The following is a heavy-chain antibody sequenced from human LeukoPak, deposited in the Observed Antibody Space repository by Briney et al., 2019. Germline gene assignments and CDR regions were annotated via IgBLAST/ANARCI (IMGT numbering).Heavy chain of an antibody. D-gene: IGHD3-10*01. CDR1: GFTFSTYA. CDR3: ARMAVRGVRLPYFDY. CDR2: IGSSGSVI. J-gene: IGHJ4*02. V-gene: IGHV3-11*01. Sequence: PGGSLRLSCAASGFTFSTYALSWVRQAPGKGLEWVSYIGSSGSVIYDSDSVKGRFTISRDNAKNSLYLQMNSLRAEDTAVYYCARMAVRGVRLPYFDYWGQGTLVTVSS.